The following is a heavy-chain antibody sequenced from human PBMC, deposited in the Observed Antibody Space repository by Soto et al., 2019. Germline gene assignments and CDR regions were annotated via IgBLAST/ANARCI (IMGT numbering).Heavy chain of an antibody. CDR1: GYTLTELS. CDR3: ATDLRITMVRGVMPL. J-gene: IGHJ4*02. V-gene: IGHV1-24*01. CDR2: FDPDDGET. Sequence: ASVKVSCKVSGYTLTELSMHWVRQAPGKGLEWMGGFDPDDGETIYAQKFQGRVTMTEDTSTDTAYMELSSLRSEDTAVYYCATDLRITMVRGVMPLWGQGTLVTVSS. D-gene: IGHD3-10*01.